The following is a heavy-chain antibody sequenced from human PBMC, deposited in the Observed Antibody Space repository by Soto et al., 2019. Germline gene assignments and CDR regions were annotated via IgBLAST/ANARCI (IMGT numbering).Heavy chain of an antibody. CDR3: GKGGGGDHGY. Sequence: EVQLVESEGGLVQPGGSLRLSCEASGFIFTTSDMSWVRQAPGKGLEWISSITITGDTTHYADSVKGRFTISRDNSRKTGYFQMKSLRVEDPAVYYWGKGGGGDHGYWGQGTLVAVSS. D-gene: IGHD2-21*02. J-gene: IGHJ4*02. CDR2: ITITGDTT. V-gene: IGHV3-23*04. CDR1: GFIFTTSD.